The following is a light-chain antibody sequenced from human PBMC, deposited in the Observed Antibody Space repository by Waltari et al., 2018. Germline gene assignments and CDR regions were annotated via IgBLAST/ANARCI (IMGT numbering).Light chain of an antibody. Sequence: QSALTQPASVSGSPGQSITISCTGTSRDVGCYNYVSWYQQHPGKAPKLMIYDVSKRPSGVSNRFSGSKSGNTASLTISGLQAEDEADYYCCSYAGSNVVFGGGTKLTVL. CDR1: SRDVGCYNY. CDR3: CSYAGSNVV. V-gene: IGLV2-23*02. J-gene: IGLJ2*01. CDR2: DVS.